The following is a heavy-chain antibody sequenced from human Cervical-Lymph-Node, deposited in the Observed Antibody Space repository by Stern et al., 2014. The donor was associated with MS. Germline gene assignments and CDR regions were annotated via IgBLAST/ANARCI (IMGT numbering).Heavy chain of an antibody. D-gene: IGHD4-23*01. V-gene: IGHV4-59*08. CDR1: GDSISSYY. J-gene: IGHJ4*02. Sequence: QDQLVQSGPGLVKPSETLSLTCTVSGDSISSYYWSWIRQPPGKGLEWIGHVYYSGTTYYNPSLTGRVTISADTSKKQVSLKLNSVTAADTAVYYCARLSTVVDYWGQGTLVTVSS. CDR2: VYYSGTT. CDR3: ARLSTVVDY.